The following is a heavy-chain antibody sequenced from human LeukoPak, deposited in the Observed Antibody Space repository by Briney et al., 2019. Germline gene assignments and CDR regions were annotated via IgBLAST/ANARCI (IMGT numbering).Heavy chain of an antibody. J-gene: IGHJ4*02. CDR2: INAYNGGT. Sequence: ASVKVSCKASGYSFSGYYIHWMRQVPGQGLEWLGWINAYNGGTDYAQEFQGRVTMTRDTSINTLYMELSRLRSDDTAVYYCARVYSVGFYDYWGQGTLVTVSS. D-gene: IGHD4-11*01. V-gene: IGHV1-2*02. CDR1: GYSFSGYY. CDR3: ARVYSVGFYDY.